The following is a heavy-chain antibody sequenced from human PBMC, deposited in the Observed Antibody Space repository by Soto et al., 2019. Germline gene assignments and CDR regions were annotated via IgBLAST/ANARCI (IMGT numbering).Heavy chain of an antibody. D-gene: IGHD3-3*01. CDR2: ISYDGSNK. V-gene: IGHV3-30*18. J-gene: IGHJ4*02. CDR1: GFTFSNYG. Sequence: QVQLVESGGGVVQPGRSLRLSCAASGFTFSNYGMHWVRQAPGKGLEWVAVISYDGSNKYYADSVKGRFTISRDNSKNMLYLQMNSLRAEDTAVYYCAKDGGRALDYWGQGTLVTVSS. CDR3: AKDGGRALDY.